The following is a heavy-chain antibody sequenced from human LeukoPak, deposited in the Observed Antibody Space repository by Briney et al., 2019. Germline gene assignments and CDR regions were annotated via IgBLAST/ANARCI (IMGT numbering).Heavy chain of an antibody. Sequence: GGSLRLSCAASGFTFSTYWMHWVRQAPGKGLVWVSRINSDGSTTSYADSVRGRFTVSRDNSKNTVYLQMNSLRVEDTAVYYCVRDPILGYPDYFDSWGQGTLVTVSS. J-gene: IGHJ4*02. V-gene: IGHV3-74*01. CDR1: GFTFSTYW. CDR3: VRDPILGYPDYFDS. CDR2: INSDGSTT. D-gene: IGHD2-2*03.